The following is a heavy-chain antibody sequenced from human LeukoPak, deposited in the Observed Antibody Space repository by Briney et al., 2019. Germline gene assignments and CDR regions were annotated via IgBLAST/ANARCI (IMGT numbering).Heavy chain of an antibody. CDR2: ISYDGSNK. V-gene: IGHV3-30*03. J-gene: IGHJ6*03. CDR3: ARDKRAEYDYVWGSYRIYYYYYYYMDV. D-gene: IGHD3-16*02. Sequence: PGGSLRLSCAASGFTFSSYWMSWVRQAPGKGLEWVAVISYDGSNKYYADSVKGRFTISRDNSKNTLYLQMNSLRAEDTAVYYCARDKRAEYDYVWGSYRIYYYYYYYMDVWGKGTTVTVSS. CDR1: GFTFSSYW.